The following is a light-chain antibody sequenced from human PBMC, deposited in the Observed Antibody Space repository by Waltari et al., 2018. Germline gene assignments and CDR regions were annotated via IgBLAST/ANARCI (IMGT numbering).Light chain of an antibody. CDR3: SSYTSATTLVV. CDR1: SSDVGTYNY. Sequence: QSALTQPASVSGSPGQSITISCTGTSSDVGTYNYVSWYQQYPGKAPTLVIYEVTNRPSGVSDRFSGSKSGSTASLTISGLQPDDEAHYYCSSYTSATTLVVFGPGTWVTVL. CDR2: EVT. V-gene: IGLV2-14*01. J-gene: IGLJ1*01.